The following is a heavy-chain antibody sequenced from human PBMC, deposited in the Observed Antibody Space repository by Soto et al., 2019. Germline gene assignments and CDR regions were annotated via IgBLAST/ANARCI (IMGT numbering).Heavy chain of an antibody. CDR2: VNDAGTT. Sequence: SETLSLTCTVSGGPIRGISYYWSWIRQPPGKGLEWIGAVNDAGTTYDNPSLKSRVTMSVDASRNQFSLRLRSVTAADTAVYYCAKTAPKVVSGGGMDIWGQGITVTVSS. CDR1: GGPIRGISYY. V-gene: IGHV4-39*01. D-gene: IGHD2-21*02. CDR3: AKTAPKVVSGGGMDI. J-gene: IGHJ6*02.